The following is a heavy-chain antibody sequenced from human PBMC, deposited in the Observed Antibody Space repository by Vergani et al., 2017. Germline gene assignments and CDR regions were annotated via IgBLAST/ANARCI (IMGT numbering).Heavy chain of an antibody. J-gene: IGHJ4*02. CDR1: GYTFTGYY. D-gene: IGHD4-23*01. CDR3: ARDGDRRSGTSLIDY. V-gene: IGHV1-2*02. Sequence: QVQLVQSGAEVKKPGASVKVFCKASGYTFTGYYMHWVRQAPGQGLEWMGWINPTSGGTNYAQKFQGRVAIIADKSTSTAYMELSSRRSEDTAVYYCARDGDRRSGTSLIDYWGQGTLVTVSS. CDR2: INPTSGGT.